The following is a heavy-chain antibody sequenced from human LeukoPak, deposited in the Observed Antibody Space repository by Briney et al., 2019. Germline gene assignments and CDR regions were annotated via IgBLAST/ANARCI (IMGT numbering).Heavy chain of an antibody. Sequence: SETLSLTCTVSGGSISSYYWGWIRQPPGKGLEWIGYIYYSGSTYYNPSLKGRLTISVDTSKNQFSLKLSSVTAADTAVYYCARQSGVRLTPEDIWGQGTMVTVSS. CDR1: GGSISSYY. V-gene: IGHV4-59*08. CDR3: ARQSGVRLTPEDI. CDR2: IYYSGST. J-gene: IGHJ3*02. D-gene: IGHD3-10*01.